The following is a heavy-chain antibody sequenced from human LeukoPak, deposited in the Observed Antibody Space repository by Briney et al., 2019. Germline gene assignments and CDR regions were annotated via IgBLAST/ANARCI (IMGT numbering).Heavy chain of an antibody. D-gene: IGHD1-26*01. CDR2: ISTSGDRT. J-gene: IGHJ4*02. CDR1: GFTFSTYA. Sequence: GGSLRLSCAASGFTFSTYAMTWVRQAPGKGLEWVSGISTSGDRTHYADSVKGRFTISRDNSKNTLYLQMNSLRAEDTAEYYCARSAVGTSCCTAVDYWGQGTLVTVSS. V-gene: IGHV3-23*01. CDR3: ARSAVGTSCCTAVDY.